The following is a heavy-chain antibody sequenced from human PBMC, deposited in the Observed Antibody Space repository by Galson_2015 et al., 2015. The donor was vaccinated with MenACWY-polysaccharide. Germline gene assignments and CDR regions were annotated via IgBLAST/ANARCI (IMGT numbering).Heavy chain of an antibody. CDR3: ARGYDILTGYPFDY. Sequence: SLRLSCAASGFTFSSYWMSWVRQAPGKGLEWGANIKQDGSEKYYVDSVKGRFTISRDNAKNSLYLQMNSLRAEDTAVYYCARGYDILTGYPFDYWGQGTLVTVSS. CDR2: IKQDGSEK. CDR1: GFTFSSYW. D-gene: IGHD3-9*01. J-gene: IGHJ4*02. V-gene: IGHV3-7*01.